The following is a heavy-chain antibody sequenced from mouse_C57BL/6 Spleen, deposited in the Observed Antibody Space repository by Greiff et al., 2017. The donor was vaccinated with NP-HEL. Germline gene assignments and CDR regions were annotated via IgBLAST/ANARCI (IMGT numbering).Heavy chain of an antibody. CDR2: INPSTGGT. J-gene: IGHJ2*01. CDR3: ARLHYGYDGFDY. CDR1: GYSFTGYY. D-gene: IGHD2-2*01. V-gene: IGHV1-42*01. Sequence: EVQLQQSGPELVKPGASVKISCKASGYSFTGYYMNWVKQSPEKSLEWIGEINPSTGGTTYNQKFKAKATLTVDKSSSTAYMQLKSLTSEDSAVYYCARLHYGYDGFDYWGQGTTLTVSS.